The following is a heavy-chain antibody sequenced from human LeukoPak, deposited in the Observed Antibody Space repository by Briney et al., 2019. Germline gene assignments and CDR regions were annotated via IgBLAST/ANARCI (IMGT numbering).Heavy chain of an antibody. CDR2: IIPIFGTA. Sequence: SVKVSCKASGGTFSSYAISWVRQAPGQGLEWMGGIIPIFGTANYAQKFQGRVTITADKSTSTAYMELSSLRSEDTAVYYCAESSVMTTVWETVDYWGQGTLVTVSS. CDR1: GGTFSSYA. CDR3: AESSVMTTVWETVDY. J-gene: IGHJ4*02. D-gene: IGHD4-17*01. V-gene: IGHV1-69*06.